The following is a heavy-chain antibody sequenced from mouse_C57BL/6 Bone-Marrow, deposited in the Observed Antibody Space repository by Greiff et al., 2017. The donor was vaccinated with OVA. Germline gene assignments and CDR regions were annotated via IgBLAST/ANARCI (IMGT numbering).Heavy chain of an antibody. CDR1: GYTFTSYW. CDR2: IYPSDSET. V-gene: IGHV1-61*01. CDR3: AREGYEGYYWFAY. D-gene: IGHD2-3*01. J-gene: IGHJ3*01. Sequence: VQLQQPGAELVRPGSSVKLSCKASGYTFTSYWMDWVKQRPGQGLEWIGNIYPSDSETHYNQKFKDKATLTVDKSSSTAYMQLSSLTSEDSAVYYCAREGYEGYYWFAYWGQGTLVTVSA.